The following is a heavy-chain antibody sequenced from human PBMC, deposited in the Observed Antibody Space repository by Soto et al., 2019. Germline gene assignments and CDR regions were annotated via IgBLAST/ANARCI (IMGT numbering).Heavy chain of an antibody. Sequence: QVQLVQSGAEVKKPGSSVKVSCTASGGTFSSYAISWVRQAPGQGLEWMGGIIPIFGTANYAQKFQGRVTITADESTSTAYMELSSLRSEDTAVYYCARGGYGDYVGDLHYYYGMDVWGQGTTVTVSS. CDR3: ARGGYGDYVGDLHYYYGMDV. V-gene: IGHV1-69*01. J-gene: IGHJ6*02. CDR2: IIPIFGTA. CDR1: GGTFSSYA. D-gene: IGHD4-17*01.